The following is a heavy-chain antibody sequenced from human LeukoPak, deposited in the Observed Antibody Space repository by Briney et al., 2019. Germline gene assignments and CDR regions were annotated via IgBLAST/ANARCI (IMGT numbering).Heavy chain of an antibody. V-gene: IGHV3-48*03. CDR1: GFTFSSYE. CDR2: ISGCGSTF. D-gene: IGHD6-13*01. CDR3: ARDAFGSSWYIDF. J-gene: IGHJ4*02. Sequence: GGTLRLSCAASGFTFSSYEINWVRQVPGKGLEWVAHISGCGSTFYYAESVKSRFTISRDNPKNSLFLQMNSLTAEDTATYYCARDAFGSSWYIDFWGRGTLVTVSS.